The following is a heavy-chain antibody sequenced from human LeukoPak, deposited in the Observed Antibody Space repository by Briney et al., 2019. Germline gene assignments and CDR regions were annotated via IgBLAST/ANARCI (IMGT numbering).Heavy chain of an antibody. J-gene: IGHJ4*02. CDR1: GGSFSGYY. CDR2: INHSGST. Sequence: SETLSLTCAVCGGSFSGYYWSWIRQPPGKGLEWIGEINHSGSTNYNPSLKSRVTISVDTSKNQFSLKLSSVTAADTAVYYCARRGYDFWSGYYHYWGQGTLVTVSS. CDR3: ARRGYDFWSGYYHY. D-gene: IGHD3-3*01. V-gene: IGHV4-34*01.